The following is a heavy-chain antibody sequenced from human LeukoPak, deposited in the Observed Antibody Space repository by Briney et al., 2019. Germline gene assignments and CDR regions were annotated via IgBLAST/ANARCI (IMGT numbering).Heavy chain of an antibody. J-gene: IGHJ4*02. V-gene: IGHV5-51*01. CDR3: ARHWGWGKDGYKLT. CDR1: YW. CDR2: IYPGDSAT. D-gene: IGHD5-24*01. Sequence: YWSWIRQPAGKGLEWMGIIYPGDSATRYSPSFQGQVTISADKSTSTAYLQWSSLKASDTAMNYCARHWGWGKDGYKLTGGKETLVTVPS.